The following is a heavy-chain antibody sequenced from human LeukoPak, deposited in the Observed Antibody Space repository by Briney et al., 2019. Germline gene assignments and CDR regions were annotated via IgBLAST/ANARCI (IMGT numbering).Heavy chain of an antibody. CDR3: ASSLGSSGYPLSV. CDR2: IYPGDSDT. D-gene: IGHD3-22*01. V-gene: IGHV5-51*01. CDR1: GYRFTSYW. J-gene: IGHJ4*02. Sequence: GESLKISCKGSGYRFTSYWIGWVRPMPGKGLEWMGIIYPGDSDTRYSPSFQGQVTISADKSISTAYLQWSSLKASDTAMYYCASSLGSSGYPLSVWGQGTLVTVSS.